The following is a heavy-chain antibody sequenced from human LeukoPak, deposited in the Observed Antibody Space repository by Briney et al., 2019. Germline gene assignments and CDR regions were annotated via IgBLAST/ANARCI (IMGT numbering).Heavy chain of an antibody. J-gene: IGHJ4*02. V-gene: IGHV3-23*01. Sequence: GGSLRLSCAASGFTFSSYAMSWVRQAPGKGLEWVSAISGSGGSTYYADSVKGRFTISRDNSKNTLYLQMNSLRAEDTAVYYCAKVVENYDILAGFDYWGQGTLVTVSS. D-gene: IGHD3-9*01. CDR1: GFTFSSYA. CDR3: AKVVENYDILAGFDY. CDR2: ISGSGGST.